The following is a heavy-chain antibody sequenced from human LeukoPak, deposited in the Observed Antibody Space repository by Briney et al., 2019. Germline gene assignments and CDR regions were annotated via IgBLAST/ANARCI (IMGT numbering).Heavy chain of an antibody. CDR3: ARRVTTVTTVGWGSWFDP. CDR1: GYSFTSYW. D-gene: IGHD4-17*01. V-gene: IGHV5-51*01. Sequence: GESLKISCKGSGYSFTSYWIGWVRQMPGKGLEWMGIIYPGDSDTRYSPSFQGQVTISADKSISTAYLQWSSLKASDTAMYYCARRVTTVTTVGWGSWFDPWGQGTLVTVSS. CDR2: IYPGDSDT. J-gene: IGHJ5*02.